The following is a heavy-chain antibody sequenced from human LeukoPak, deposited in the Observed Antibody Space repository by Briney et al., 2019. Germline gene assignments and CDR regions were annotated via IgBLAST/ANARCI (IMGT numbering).Heavy chain of an antibody. J-gene: IGHJ3*02. CDR3: AREVSTGSGAAFDI. CDR2: MHHSTST. V-gene: IGHV4-59*01. Sequence: PSETLSLTCTVSDDSIRNYYWTWVRQPPGKGLEWIGFMHHSTSTKQNPSLKSRVTISVDTSKNQFSLKLSSVTAADTAVYYRAREVSTGSGAAFDIWGQGTVVTVSS. CDR1: DDSIRNYY. D-gene: IGHD3-10*01.